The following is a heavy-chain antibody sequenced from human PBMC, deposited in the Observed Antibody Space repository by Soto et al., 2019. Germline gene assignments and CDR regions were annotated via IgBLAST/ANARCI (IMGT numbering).Heavy chain of an antibody. CDR1: GGSISSGSYY. CDR3: ARGPLHLGEVSLYRFIY. Sequence: SETLSLTCTVSGGSISSGSYYWDWIRQPPGKGLEWIGSFSYSGSTYYNPSLKSRVTISVDTSNNHFSLRLSSVTAADTAVYYCARGPLHLGEVSLYRFIYWGQGTLVTVSS. J-gene: IGHJ4*02. V-gene: IGHV4-39*02. D-gene: IGHD3-16*02. CDR2: FSYSGST.